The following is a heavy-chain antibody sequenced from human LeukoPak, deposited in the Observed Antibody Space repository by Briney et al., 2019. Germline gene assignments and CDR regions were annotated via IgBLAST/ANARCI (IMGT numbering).Heavy chain of an antibody. D-gene: IGHD3-22*01. J-gene: IGHJ4*02. V-gene: IGHV1-8*01. CDR1: GYTFTSYD. Sequence: ASVKVSCKASGYTFTSYDINWVRQATGQGLEWMGWMNPNGGNTGYAQKFQGRVTMTRNTSISTAYMELSSLRSEDTTVYYCARGRPSLYYYDSSGYYSDYWGQGTLVTVSS. CDR2: MNPNGGNT. CDR3: ARGRPSLYYYDSSGYYSDY.